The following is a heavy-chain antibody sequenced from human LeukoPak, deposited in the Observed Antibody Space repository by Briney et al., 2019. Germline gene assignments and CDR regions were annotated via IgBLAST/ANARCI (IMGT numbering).Heavy chain of an antibody. CDR1: GFTFSSYW. J-gene: IGHJ5*02. CDR3: ARGNDSSGYYYASWFDP. CDR2: INHSGST. Sequence: GSLRLSCAASGFTFSSYWMSWVRQAPGKGLEWIGEINHSGSTNYNPSLKSRVTVSVDTSKNQFSLKLSSVTAADTAVYYCARGNDSSGYYYASWFDPWGQGTLVTVSS. V-gene: IGHV4-34*01. D-gene: IGHD3-22*01.